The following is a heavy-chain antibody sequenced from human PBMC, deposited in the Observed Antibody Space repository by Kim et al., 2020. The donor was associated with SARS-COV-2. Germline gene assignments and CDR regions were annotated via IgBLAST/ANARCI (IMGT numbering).Heavy chain of an antibody. CDR1: GFTFSSYG. Sequence: GGSLRLSCAASGFTFSSYGMHWVRQAPGKGLEWVAVISYDGSNKYYADSVKGRFTISRDNSKNTLYLQMNSLRAEDTAVYYCAKDLVRFVGGTTNLFRPTGIDYWGQGTLVTVSS. V-gene: IGHV3-30*18. D-gene: IGHD1-7*01. CDR2: ISYDGSNK. J-gene: IGHJ4*02. CDR3: AKDLVRFVGGTTNLFRPTGIDY.